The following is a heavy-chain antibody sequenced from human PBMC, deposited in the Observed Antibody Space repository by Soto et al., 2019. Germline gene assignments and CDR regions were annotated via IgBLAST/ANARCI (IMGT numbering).Heavy chain of an antibody. J-gene: IGHJ6*02. Sequence: EVQLVESGGGLVQPGGSLRLSCAASGFTFSSYWMHWVRQAPGKGLVWVSRINSDGSSTRYADSVKGRFTISRDNAKNTLYLQMNSLRAEDTAVYYCARDSAPYSGNYPMDVWGQETTVTVSS. CDR3: ARDSAPYSGNYPMDV. CDR1: GFTFSSYW. CDR2: INSDGSST. V-gene: IGHV3-74*01. D-gene: IGHD1-26*01.